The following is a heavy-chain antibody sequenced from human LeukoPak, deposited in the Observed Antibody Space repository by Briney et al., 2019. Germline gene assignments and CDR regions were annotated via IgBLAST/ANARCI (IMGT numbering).Heavy chain of an antibody. V-gene: IGHV4-59*01. CDR3: ARDASHYDFWSGPSNYNWFDP. CDR2: IYYSGST. CDR1: GGSISSYY. J-gene: IGHJ5*02. Sequence: SETLSLTCTVSGGSISSYYWSWIRQPPGKGLEWIGYIYYSGSTNYNPSLKSRVTISVDTSKNQFSLKLSSVTAADTAVYYCARDASHYDFWSGPSNYNWFDPWGQGTLVTVYS. D-gene: IGHD3-3*01.